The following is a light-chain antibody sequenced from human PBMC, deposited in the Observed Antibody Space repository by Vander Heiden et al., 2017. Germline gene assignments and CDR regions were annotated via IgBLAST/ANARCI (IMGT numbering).Light chain of an antibody. J-gene: IGLJ2*01. CDR1: KIGSKS. CDR2: DDS. Sequence: SYMLPHPPSVSVAPGQTARTICGGHKIGSKSVHWYQQRPGQAPVLVGYDDSDRPSGIPDRFSGSNSGNTATLTISRVEAGDEADYYCQVWDSSSDHVVFGGGTKLTVL. CDR3: QVWDSSSDHVV. V-gene: IGLV3-21*02.